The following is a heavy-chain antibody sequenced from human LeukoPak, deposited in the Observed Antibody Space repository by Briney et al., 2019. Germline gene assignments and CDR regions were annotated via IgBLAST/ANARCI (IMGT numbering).Heavy chain of an antibody. Sequence: PGGSLRLSCATSGFIFRDYHMIWIRQTPGKGLECISYINPVGATTYYADSVKGRFTISRDNAKNSLYLQMNSLRAEDTAVYYCARAPYYFFSGDSFPGQFERWGQGMLVTVSS. D-gene: IGHD3-10*01. CDR3: ARAPYYFFSGDSFPGQFER. J-gene: IGHJ4*02. CDR2: INPVGATT. V-gene: IGHV3-11*04. CDR1: GFIFRDYH.